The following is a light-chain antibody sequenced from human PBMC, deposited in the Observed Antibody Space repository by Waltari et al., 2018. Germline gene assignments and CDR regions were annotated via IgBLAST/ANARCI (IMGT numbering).Light chain of an antibody. V-gene: IGKV1-9*01. Sequence: DIQLTQSPSFLSASVGHRITITCRASQDISSYLAWYQQKPGRAPKVLISGASSLQSGVASRSSGSGSGTEFNLTISSLQPEDFATYYCQQVKTYPLTFGGGTKVEIK. CDR2: GAS. CDR3: QQVKTYPLT. CDR1: QDISSY. J-gene: IGKJ4*01.